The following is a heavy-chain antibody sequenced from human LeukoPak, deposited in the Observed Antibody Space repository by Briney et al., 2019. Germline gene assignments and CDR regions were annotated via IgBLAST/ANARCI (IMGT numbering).Heavy chain of an antibody. Sequence: ESGPTLVNPTQTLTLSCTFSGFSLSTSGMCLSWVRQPPGKALEWLEGIDWDEDKFYSTSLKTRFTISKDTSKNQVVLTMANMDPVDTATYHCTLTRRVIMSRGNSYYMDVWGKGTPVTVSS. D-gene: IGHD5/OR15-5a*01. J-gene: IGHJ6*03. CDR2: IDWDEDK. CDR3: TLTRRVIMSRGNSYYMDV. CDR1: GFSLSTSGMC. V-gene: IGHV2-70*17.